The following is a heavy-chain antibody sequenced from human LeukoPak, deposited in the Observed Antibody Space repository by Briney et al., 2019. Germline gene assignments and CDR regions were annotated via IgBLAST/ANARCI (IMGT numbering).Heavy chain of an antibody. J-gene: IGHJ6*03. CDR2: ISSSSSYI. V-gene: IGHV3-21*01. CDR3: ARDQGVVMGYYMDV. Sequence: GGSLRLSCAVSGFTFSSYSMNWVRQAPGKGLEWVSSISSSSSYIYYADSVKGRFTISRDNAKNSLYLQMNSLRAEDTAVYYYARDQGVVMGYYMDVWGKGTTVTVSS. D-gene: IGHD3-22*01. CDR1: GFTFSSYS.